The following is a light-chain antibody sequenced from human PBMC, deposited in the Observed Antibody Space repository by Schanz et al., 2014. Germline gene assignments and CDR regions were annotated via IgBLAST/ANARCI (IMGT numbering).Light chain of an antibody. CDR1: QSVRSSY. CDR3: EQSYSTPWT. J-gene: IGKJ1*01. Sequence: ENVVTQSPGTLSLSPGERATLSCRASQSVRSSYLAWYQQKPGQAPRLLIYGASSRATGIPDRFSGSGSGTEFTLTISSLQPDDFATYYCEQSYSTPWTFGQGTKVEIK. V-gene: IGKV3-20*01. CDR2: GAS.